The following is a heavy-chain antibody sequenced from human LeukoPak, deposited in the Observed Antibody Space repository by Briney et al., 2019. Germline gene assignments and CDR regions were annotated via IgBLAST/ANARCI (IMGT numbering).Heavy chain of an antibody. D-gene: IGHD2-2*01. J-gene: IGHJ5*02. CDR1: GDSVSSNSVT. Sequence: PSQTLSLTCAISGDSVSSNSVTWNWIRQSPSRGLEWLGRTYYRSTWYKDYAASVRGRITVNPDTSKNQFSLHLNSVTPEDTAVYYCARRLTQYDCFDPWGQGILVTVSS. CDR2: TYYRSTWYK. V-gene: IGHV6-1*01. CDR3: ARRLTQYDCFDP.